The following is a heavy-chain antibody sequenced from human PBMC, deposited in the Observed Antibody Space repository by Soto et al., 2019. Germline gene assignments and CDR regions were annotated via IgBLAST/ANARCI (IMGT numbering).Heavy chain of an antibody. V-gene: IGHV3-21*01. J-gene: IGHJ4*02. CDR1: GFTFSRYT. D-gene: IGHD6-13*01. Sequence: DVQMVESGGGLVNPGGSLRLSCAASGFTFSRYTMNWVRQAPGKGLEWVASISSSGSYIYYADSVMGRFTISRDNAKNSLYLQMNGLRAEDTAVYYCAREGAAGTDTYYFDCCGQGTLLTVSS. CDR3: AREGAAGTDTYYFDC. CDR2: ISSSGSYI.